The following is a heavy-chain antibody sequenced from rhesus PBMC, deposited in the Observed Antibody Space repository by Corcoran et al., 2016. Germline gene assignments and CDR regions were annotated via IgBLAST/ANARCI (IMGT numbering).Heavy chain of an antibody. J-gene: IGHJ1*01. V-gene: IGHV4-169*02. CDR2: IYGSGSRT. Sequence: HLQLPESGPGLVKPSETLSVTCPVSGCSISSSYWSWIRPAPGKGLAGIGYIYGSGSRTNDNPSSKSRVTLSVDTSKNQRSLKLSAVTAADTAVYYCATAAPGSNYEYFEFWGQGALVTVSS. D-gene: IGHD4-23*01. CDR3: ATAAPGSNYEYFEF. CDR1: GCSISSSY.